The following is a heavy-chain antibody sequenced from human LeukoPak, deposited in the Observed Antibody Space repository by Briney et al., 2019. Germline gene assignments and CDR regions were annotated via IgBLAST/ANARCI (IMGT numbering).Heavy chain of an antibody. CDR2: IYTSGST. CDR3: ARETNWAYYFDY. D-gene: IGHD7-27*01. Sequence: SETLSLTCTVSGGSISSYYWSWLRQPAGKGLEWIGRIYTSGSTNYNPSLKSRVTMSVDTSKNQFSLKLSSVPAADTAVYYCARETNWAYYFDYWGQGTLVTVSS. V-gene: IGHV4-4*07. J-gene: IGHJ4*02. CDR1: GGSISSYY.